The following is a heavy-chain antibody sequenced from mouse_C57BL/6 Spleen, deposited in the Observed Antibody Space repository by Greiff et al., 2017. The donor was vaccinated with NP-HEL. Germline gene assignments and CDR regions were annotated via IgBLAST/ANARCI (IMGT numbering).Heavy chain of an antibody. V-gene: IGHV5-16*01. CDR2: INYDGSST. CDR3: ARWGLPFDV. Sequence: EVMLVESEGGLVQPGSSMKLSCTASGFTFSDYYMAWVRQVPEKGLEWVANINYDGSSTYYLDSLKSRFIISRDNAKNILYLQMSSLKSEDTATYYCARWGLPFDVWGTGTTVTVSS. J-gene: IGHJ1*03. CDR1: GFTFSDYY.